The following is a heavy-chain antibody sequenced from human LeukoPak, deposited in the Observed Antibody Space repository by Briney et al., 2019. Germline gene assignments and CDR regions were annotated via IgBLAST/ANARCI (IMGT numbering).Heavy chain of an antibody. V-gene: IGHV1-2*02. Sequence: GASVKVSCKASGYTFTGYYMHWVRQAPGQGLEWMGWINPNSGGTNYAQKFQGRVTMTRDTSISTAYMELSRLRSDDTAVYYCARGRASGGGPYYFDYWGQGTLVTVSS. J-gene: IGHJ4*02. D-gene: IGHD2-15*01. CDR2: INPNSGGT. CDR1: GYTFTGYY. CDR3: ARGRASGGGPYYFDY.